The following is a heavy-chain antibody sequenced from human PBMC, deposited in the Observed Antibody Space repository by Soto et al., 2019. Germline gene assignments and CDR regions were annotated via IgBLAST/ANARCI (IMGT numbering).Heavy chain of an antibody. V-gene: IGHV1-69*13. J-gene: IGHJ4*02. CDR2: IIPFFNTA. CDR3: TRGRGYDILPGHFDS. CDR1: GDTFSSYS. D-gene: IGHD3-9*01. Sequence: SVKVSCKASGDTFSSYSITWVRQAPGQGLEWMGGIIPFFNTANYAQKFHDRVTIAADESSTTVYMELSSLTSEDTAVFYCTRGRGYDILPGHFDSWGQGTLVTVSS.